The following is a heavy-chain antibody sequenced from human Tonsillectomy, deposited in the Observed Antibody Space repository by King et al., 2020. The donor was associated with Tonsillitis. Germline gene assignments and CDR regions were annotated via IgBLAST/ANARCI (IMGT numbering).Heavy chain of an antibody. CDR2: INPNSGGT. CDR1: GYTFTGYY. D-gene: IGHD6-13*01. Sequence: VQLVESGAEVKKPGASVKVSCKASGYTFTGYYMHWVRQAPGQGLEWMGWINPNSGGTNYAQKFQGRVTMNRDTSISTAYMELSRLRSDDTAVYYCAREPYSSSWDDAFDIWGQGTMVTVSS. V-gene: IGHV1-2*02. J-gene: IGHJ3*02. CDR3: AREPYSSSWDDAFDI.